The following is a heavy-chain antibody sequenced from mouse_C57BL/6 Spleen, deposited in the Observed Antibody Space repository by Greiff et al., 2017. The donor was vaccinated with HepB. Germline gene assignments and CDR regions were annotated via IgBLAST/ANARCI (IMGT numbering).Heavy chain of an antibody. D-gene: IGHD2-5*01. J-gene: IGHJ3*01. CDR1: GYTFTDYE. V-gene: IGHV1-15*01. CDR3: TGGYYSSAWFAY. CDR2: IDPETGGT. Sequence: VQLQQSGAELVRPGASVTLSCKASGYTFTDYEMHWVKQTPVHGLEWIGAIDPETGGTAYNQKFKGTAILTADKSSSTAYMELRSLTSEDSAVYYCTGGYYSSAWFAYWGQGTLVTVSA.